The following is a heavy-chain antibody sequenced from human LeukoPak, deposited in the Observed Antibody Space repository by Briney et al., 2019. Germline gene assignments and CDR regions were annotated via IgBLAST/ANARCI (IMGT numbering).Heavy chain of an antibody. Sequence: ASVKVSCKASGYTFTSYDINWVRQATGQGLEWMGWMNPNSGNTGYARKFQGRVTMTRNTSISTAYMELSSLRSEDTAVYYCARGPYYDFWSGYYLAFARRQPYGMDVWGQGTTVTVSS. CDR3: ARGPYYDFWSGYYLAFARRQPYGMDV. CDR1: GYTFTSYD. V-gene: IGHV1-8*01. J-gene: IGHJ6*02. D-gene: IGHD3-3*01. CDR2: MNPNSGNT.